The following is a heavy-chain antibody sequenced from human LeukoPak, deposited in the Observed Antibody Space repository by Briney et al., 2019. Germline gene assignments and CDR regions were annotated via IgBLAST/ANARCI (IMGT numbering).Heavy chain of an antibody. Sequence: GASAKVSCKASGYSFTNYGIIWVRQTPGQGLQWMGWISAHNGNTNYAQKLQGRVTLTTDTSTSTVYMELRSLTSDDTAVYYCARAETTLLLNYWGQGTLATVSS. CDR1: GYSFTNYG. V-gene: IGHV1-18*01. D-gene: IGHD4-11*01. CDR3: ARAETTLLLNY. J-gene: IGHJ4*02. CDR2: ISAHNGNT.